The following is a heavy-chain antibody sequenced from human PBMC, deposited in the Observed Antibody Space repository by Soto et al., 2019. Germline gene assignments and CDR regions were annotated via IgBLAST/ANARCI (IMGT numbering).Heavy chain of an antibody. D-gene: IGHD3-22*01. CDR2: IKSKTDGGTT. J-gene: IGHJ5*02. CDR1: GFTFSNAW. V-gene: IGHV3-15*01. Sequence: GESLKISCAASGFTFSNAWMSWVRQAPGKGLEWVGRIKSKTDGGTTDYAAPVKGRFTISRDDSKNTLYLQMNSLKTEDTAVYYCTTKSGYDSKGWFDPWGQGTLVTVSS. CDR3: TTKSGYDSKGWFDP.